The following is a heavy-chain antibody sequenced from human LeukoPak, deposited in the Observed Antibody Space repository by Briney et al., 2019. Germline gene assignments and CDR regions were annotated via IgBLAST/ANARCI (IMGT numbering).Heavy chain of an antibody. Sequence: GGSLRLSCVASGFTFNTYAMHWVRQAPGKGLEWMAVTSYDGSDKYYADSVKGRFTIPRDNSKNTLYLQMNSLRPEDTAIYYCARDSRQGSGWSGIDYWGQGTLVTVSS. V-gene: IGHV3-30*04. CDR2: TSYDGSDK. CDR1: GFTFNTYA. CDR3: ARDSRQGSGWSGIDY. D-gene: IGHD6-19*01. J-gene: IGHJ4*02.